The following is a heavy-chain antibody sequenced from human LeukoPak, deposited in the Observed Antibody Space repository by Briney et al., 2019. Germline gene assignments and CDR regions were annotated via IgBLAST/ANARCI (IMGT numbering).Heavy chain of an antibody. J-gene: IGHJ4*02. CDR2: INHSGST. V-gene: IGHV4-34*01. D-gene: IGHD2-15*01. Sequence: PSETLSLTCAVYDGSFSGYYWSWIRQPPGKGLEWIGEINHSGSTKYNPSLKSRLTISIDTSKNQFSLKLSSVTAADTAVYYCARGWPGGYFDYCGQGTLVTVSS. CDR1: DGSFSGYY. CDR3: ARGWPGGYFDY.